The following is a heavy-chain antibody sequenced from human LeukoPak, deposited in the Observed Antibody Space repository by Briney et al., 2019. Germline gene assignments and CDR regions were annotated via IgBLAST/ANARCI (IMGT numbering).Heavy chain of an antibody. D-gene: IGHD2-15*01. Sequence: ASVKVSCKASGYTFTGYYMHWVRQAPGQGLEWMGWINPNSGGTNYAQKFQGRVTMTRDTSISTAYMELSRLRSDDTAVYYCARDGCSGGSCYFLNYYYYYMDVWGKGTTVTVSS. V-gene: IGHV1-2*02. CDR1: GYTFTGYY. CDR2: INPNSGGT. CDR3: ARDGCSGGSCYFLNYYYYYMDV. J-gene: IGHJ6*03.